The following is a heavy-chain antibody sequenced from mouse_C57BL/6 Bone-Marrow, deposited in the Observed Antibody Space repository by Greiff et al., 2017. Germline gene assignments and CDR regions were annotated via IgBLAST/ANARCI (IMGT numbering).Heavy chain of an antibody. Sequence: EVQLQQSGPELVKPGASVKMSCKASGYTFTDYIMHWVKQSPGKGLEWIGYINPTNGGTSYNQKFKGKATLTVDKSSSTAYMELSSLTSEDSAVYYCASINYDAMDYWGQGTSVTVSA. CDR1: GYTFTDYI. V-gene: IGHV1-22*01. D-gene: IGHD1-1*01. J-gene: IGHJ4*01. CDR2: INPTNGGT. CDR3: ASINYDAMDY.